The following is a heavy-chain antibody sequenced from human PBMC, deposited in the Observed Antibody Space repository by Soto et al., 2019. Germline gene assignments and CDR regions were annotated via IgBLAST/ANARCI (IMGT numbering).Heavy chain of an antibody. CDR3: ARWDSSSSICDY. D-gene: IGHD6-6*01. CDR2: MNHNSGNT. V-gene: IGHV1-8*01. J-gene: IGHJ4*02. Sequence: ASRQGLEWMGWMNHNSGNTGYAQKFQGRVTMTRNTSISTAYMELSSLRSEDTAVYYCARWDSSSSICDYWGQGTLVTVSS.